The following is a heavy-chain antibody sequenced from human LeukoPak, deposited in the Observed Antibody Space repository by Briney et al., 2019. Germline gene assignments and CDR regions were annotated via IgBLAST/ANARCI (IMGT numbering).Heavy chain of an antibody. CDR1: GYTFTGYY. J-gene: IGHJ5*02. Sequence: ASVKVSCKASGYTFTGYYMHRVRQAPGQGLELMGCINPNSGGTNYAQKFQGSVNMTRGTSISTAYMALSRLRSDDTAVYYGARDGGLQLPLGWFDPWGQGTLVIVSS. CDR3: ARDGGLQLPLGWFDP. CDR2: INPNSGGT. V-gene: IGHV1-2*02. D-gene: IGHD1-1*01.